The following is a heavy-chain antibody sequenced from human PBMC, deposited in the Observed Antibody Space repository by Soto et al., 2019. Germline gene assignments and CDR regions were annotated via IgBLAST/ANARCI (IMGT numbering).Heavy chain of an antibody. Sequence: GSLKLSCAASGFTFSSYAMHWVRQAPGKGLEYVSAISSNGGSTYYANSVKGRFTISRDNSKNTLYLQMGSLRAEDMAVYYCARDYYGDYFYWGQGTLVTVSS. CDR3: ARDYYGDYFY. J-gene: IGHJ4*02. CDR1: GFTFSSYA. V-gene: IGHV3-64*01. CDR2: ISSNGGST. D-gene: IGHD4-17*01.